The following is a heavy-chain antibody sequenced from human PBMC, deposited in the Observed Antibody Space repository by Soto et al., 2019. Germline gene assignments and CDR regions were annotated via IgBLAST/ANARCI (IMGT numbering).Heavy chain of an antibody. CDR3: AQTRGSAVAGPGRFAL. J-gene: IGHJ2*01. CDR1: GGTFSRYA. Sequence: QVQLVQSGAEVKKPGSSVKVSCKASGGTFSRYAISCVRQAPGQGLEWMGGITPMFGTANYAQKFQGRVTISADASTSTVHMELRRLRSEDTAVHYCAQTRGSAVAGPGRFALWGRGTLVIVSS. D-gene: IGHD6-19*01. CDR2: ITPMFGTA. V-gene: IGHV1-69*12.